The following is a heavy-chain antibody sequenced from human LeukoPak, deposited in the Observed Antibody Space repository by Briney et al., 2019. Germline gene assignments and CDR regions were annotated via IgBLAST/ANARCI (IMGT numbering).Heavy chain of an antibody. CDR2: IKQDGSEK. CDR1: GFTFSSYW. D-gene: IGHD3-16*01. CDR3: ARDFVWEPNGYYYYYMDV. V-gene: IGHV3-7*01. J-gene: IGHJ6*03. Sequence: PGGSLRLSCAASGFTFSSYWMSWVRQAPGKGLEWVANIKQDGSEKYYVDSVKGRFTISRDNAKNSLYLQMNSLRAEDTAVYYCARDFVWEPNGYYYYYMDVWGKGTTVTVSS.